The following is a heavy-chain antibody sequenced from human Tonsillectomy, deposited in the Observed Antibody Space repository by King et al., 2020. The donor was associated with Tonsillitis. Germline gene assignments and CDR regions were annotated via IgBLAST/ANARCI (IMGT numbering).Heavy chain of an antibody. CDR3: ARDSGYSYGFVGGGFDP. CDR2: IIPIYGTA. CDR1: GGTFSSYA. J-gene: IGHJ5*02. V-gene: IGHV1-69*01. D-gene: IGHD5-18*01. Sequence: VQLVESGAEVKKPGSSVKVSCKASGGTFSSYAISWVRLAPGQGLEWMGGIIPIYGTANYAQKFQGRVTITADDTTSTAYLELSSLRSEDTAVYYWARDSGYSYGFVGGGFDPWGQGTLVTVSS.